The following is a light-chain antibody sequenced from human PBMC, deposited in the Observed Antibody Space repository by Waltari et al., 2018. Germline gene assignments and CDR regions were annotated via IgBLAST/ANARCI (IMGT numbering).Light chain of an antibody. CDR1: SLRSYY. Sequence: SSELTQDPAVSVALGQTVRITCQGASLRSYYASWYQQKPGQAPVLVIYGKNNRPSGIPDRFSGSSSGNTASLTITGAQAEDEADYYCNSRDSSGNNWVCGGGTKLTVL. CDR3: NSRDSSGNNWV. CDR2: GKN. V-gene: IGLV3-19*01. J-gene: IGLJ3*02.